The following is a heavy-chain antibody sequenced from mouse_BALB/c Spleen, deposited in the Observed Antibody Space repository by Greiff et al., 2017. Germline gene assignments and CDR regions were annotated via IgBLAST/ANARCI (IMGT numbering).Heavy chain of an antibody. V-gene: IGHV3-8*02. CDR2: ISYSGST. D-gene: IGHD4-1*01. CDR1: GDSITSGY. Sequence: EVKLVESGPSLVKPSQTLSLTCSVTGDSITSGYWNWIRKFPGNKLEYMGYISYSGSTYYNPSLKSRISITRDTSKNQYYLQLNSVTTEDTATYYCARSGLTGTDWYFDVWGAGTTVTVSS. J-gene: IGHJ1*01. CDR3: ARSGLTGTDWYFDV.